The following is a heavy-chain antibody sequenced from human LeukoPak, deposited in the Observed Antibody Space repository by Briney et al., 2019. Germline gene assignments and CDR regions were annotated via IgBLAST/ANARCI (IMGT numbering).Heavy chain of an antibody. D-gene: IGHD6-13*01. Sequence: SETLSPTCTVSGGSISSGDYYWSWIRQPPGKGLEWIGYIYYSGSTYYNPSLKSRVTISVDTSKNQFSLKLSSVTAADTAVYYCARVGAGDSSSWLSFDYWGQGTLVTVSS. V-gene: IGHV4-30-4*01. J-gene: IGHJ4*02. CDR3: ARVGAGDSSSWLSFDY. CDR1: GGSISSGDYY. CDR2: IYYSGST.